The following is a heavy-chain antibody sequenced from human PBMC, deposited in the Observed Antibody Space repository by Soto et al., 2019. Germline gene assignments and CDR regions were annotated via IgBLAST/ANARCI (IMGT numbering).Heavy chain of an antibody. J-gene: IGHJ3*02. CDR3: VRGWGSLIHLSCLDI. D-gene: IGHD3-16*01. CDR2: IFYDGTEK. Sequence: QVQLVESGGGVFQPGTSLRLSCAASGFTFRQYGMHWVRQAPGKGLDWVAVIFYDGTEKYYADSVKGRFTISRDNPGNRVYLQMNSLRAEDTAVYYCVRGWGSLIHLSCLDIWGQGTTVVVSS. CDR1: GFTFRQYG. V-gene: IGHV3-33*01.